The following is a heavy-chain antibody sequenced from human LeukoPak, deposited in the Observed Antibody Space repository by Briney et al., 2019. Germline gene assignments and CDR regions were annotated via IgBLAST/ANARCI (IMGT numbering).Heavy chain of an antibody. V-gene: IGHV3-23*01. CDR3: AKGMRARWLLERGWFFDY. J-gene: IGHJ4*02. CDR2: ISGSGGST. CDR1: GFTFSSYA. D-gene: IGHD5-12*01. Sequence: GGSLRLSCAASGFTFSSYAMSWVRQAPGKGLEWVSAISGSGGSTYYADSVKGRFTISRDNSKNTLYLQMNSLRAEDTAVYYCAKGMRARWLLERGWFFDYWGQGTLVTVSS.